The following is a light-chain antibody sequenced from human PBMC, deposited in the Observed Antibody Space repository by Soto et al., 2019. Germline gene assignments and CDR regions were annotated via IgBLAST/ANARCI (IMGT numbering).Light chain of an antibody. CDR2: GAS. V-gene: IGKV3-15*01. CDR1: QSVSGN. CDR3: QQYNNWPPWT. J-gene: IGKJ1*01. Sequence: EIVMTQSPATLSVSPGERATLSCRASQSVSGNLAWYQQKYGQAPRLLIDGASTRATGIPARFSGSVSGTEFTLTISSLQSEDFAVYYCQQYNNWPPWTFGQGTKVEIK.